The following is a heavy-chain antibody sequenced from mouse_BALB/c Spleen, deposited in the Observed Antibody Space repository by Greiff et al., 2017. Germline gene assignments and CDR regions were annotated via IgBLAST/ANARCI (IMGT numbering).Heavy chain of an antibody. J-gene: IGHJ2*01. CDR1: GYAFSSYW. D-gene: IGHD1-1*01. CDR2: IYPGDGDT. V-gene: IGHV1-80*01. CDR3: ARRYYGSRDSLFDY. Sequence: VKLQESGAELVRPGSSVKISCKASGYAFSSYWMNWVKQRPGQGLEWIGQIYPGDGDTNYNGKFKGKATLTADKSSSTAYMQLSSLTSEDSAVYFCARRYYGSRDSLFDYWGQGTTLTVSS.